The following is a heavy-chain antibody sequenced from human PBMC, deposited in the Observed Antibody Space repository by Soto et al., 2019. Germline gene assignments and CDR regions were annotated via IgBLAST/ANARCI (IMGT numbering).Heavy chain of an antibody. J-gene: IGHJ4*02. Sequence: QVQLVQSGAEVKKPGSSVKVSCKASVGTFSSYTISWVRQAPGQGLEGMGRIIPILGIANYAQKFQGRVTINADKSTSTAYMELSSLRSEDTAVYCCARGGRGRGFDYWGQGTLVTVSS. CDR1: VGTFSSYT. V-gene: IGHV1-69*02. D-gene: IGHD1-26*01. CDR3: ARGGRGRGFDY. CDR2: IIPILGIA.